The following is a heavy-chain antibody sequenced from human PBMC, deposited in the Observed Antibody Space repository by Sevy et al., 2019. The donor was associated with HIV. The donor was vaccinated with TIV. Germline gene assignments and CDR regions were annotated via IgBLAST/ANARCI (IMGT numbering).Heavy chain of an antibody. Sequence: HGESLKISCKGSGYSFANYWIGWVRQMPGKGLEWMGIIYPRDSDTRYSPSFQGQVTISAVKSITTAYLQWGSLKASDTAMYYCARQPAGGEDYFDYWGQGTLVTVSS. D-gene: IGHD3-10*01. CDR2: IYPRDSDT. CDR1: GYSFANYW. CDR3: ARQPAGGEDYFDY. J-gene: IGHJ4*02. V-gene: IGHV5-51*01.